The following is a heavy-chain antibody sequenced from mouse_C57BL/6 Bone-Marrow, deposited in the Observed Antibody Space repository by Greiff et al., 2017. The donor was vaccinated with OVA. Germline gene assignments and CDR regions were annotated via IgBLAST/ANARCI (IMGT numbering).Heavy chain of an antibody. D-gene: IGHD2-4*01. CDR1: GYSITSGYY. CDR2: ISYDGSN. CDR3: ARRGLRRRIDY. V-gene: IGHV3-6*01. J-gene: IGHJ2*01. Sequence: EVHLVESGPGLVKPSQSLSLTCSVTGYSITSGYYWNWIRQFPGNKLEWMGYISYDGSNNYNPSLKNRISITRDTSKNQFFLKLNSVTTEDTATYYCARRGLRRRIDYWGQGTTLTVSS.